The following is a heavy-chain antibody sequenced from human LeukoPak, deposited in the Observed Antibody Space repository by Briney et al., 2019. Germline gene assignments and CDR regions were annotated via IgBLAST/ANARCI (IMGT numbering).Heavy chain of an antibody. CDR1: GFSFSDYY. J-gene: IGHJ4*02. V-gene: IGHV3-11*04. CDR3: ARYSPLFDF. D-gene: IGHD1-26*01. CDR2: IFPSGGEI. Sequence: PGGSLRLSCTASGFSFSDYYMSWIRQAPGKGLEWVSSIFPSGGEIHYADSVRGRFTISRDNSKSTLSLQMNSLRVEDTAVYYCARYSPLFDFWGQGILVTVSS.